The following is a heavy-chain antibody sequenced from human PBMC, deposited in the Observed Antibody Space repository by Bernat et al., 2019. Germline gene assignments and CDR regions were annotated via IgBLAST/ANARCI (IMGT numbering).Heavy chain of an antibody. CDR2: IKQDGSEK. CDR1: GFTFSSYW. V-gene: IGHV3-7*03. D-gene: IGHD3-10*01. Sequence: EVQLVESGGGLVQPGGSLRLSCAASGFTFSSYWMSWVRQAPGKGLEWVANIKQDGSEKYYVDSVKGRFTISRDNAKNSLYLQMNSLRDEDTAVYYCAREYYYGSGGAQFYYYYYMDVWGKGTTVTVSS. J-gene: IGHJ6*03. CDR3: AREYYYGSGGAQFYYYYYMDV.